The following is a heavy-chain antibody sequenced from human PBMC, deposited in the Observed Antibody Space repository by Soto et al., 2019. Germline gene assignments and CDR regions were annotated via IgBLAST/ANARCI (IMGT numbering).Heavy chain of an antibody. CDR2: ISSSGGTI. J-gene: IGHJ3*02. CDR3: GRLSRNAAAGRGGGFDI. V-gene: IGHV3-11*01. CDR1: GFSCSDYY. D-gene: IGHD6-13*01. Sequence: QVQLVESGGGLVKPGGSLRLSCAASGFSCSDYYMNWIRQAPGKGREWVSYISSSGGTIFYADSVKGLFTVSRDNAKNELYLKMNSLTAEDTAVYYCGRLSRNAAAGRGGGFDIWGQGTMVTVSS.